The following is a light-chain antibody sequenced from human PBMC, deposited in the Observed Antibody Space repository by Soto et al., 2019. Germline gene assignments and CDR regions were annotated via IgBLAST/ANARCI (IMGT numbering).Light chain of an antibody. CDR1: IHYDF. CDR3: GSYTSSSTYV. V-gene: IGLV2-14*01. J-gene: IGLJ1*01. CDR2: EVS. Sequence: QSVLTQPASVSGSPGQSITISCTGYIHYDFVSWYQQHPGTAPKLVIYEVSNRPSGTSDRFSGSKSGNTASLTISGLQAEDEADYYCGSYTSSSTYVFGTGTKVTVL.